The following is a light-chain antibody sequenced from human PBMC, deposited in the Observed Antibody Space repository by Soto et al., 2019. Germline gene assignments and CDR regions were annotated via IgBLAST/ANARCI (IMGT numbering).Light chain of an antibody. CDR2: DAS. Sequence: EIVLTQSPATLSLSPGERATLSCRASQSISNFLAWYQQKPGQAPRLLIYDASNRATGIPARFSGSGSGTDFTLTISSLEPEDFAXXXXHHRSNWLAFGGGTKVEIK. V-gene: IGKV3-11*01. J-gene: IGKJ4*01. CDR3: HHRSNWLA. CDR1: QSISNF.